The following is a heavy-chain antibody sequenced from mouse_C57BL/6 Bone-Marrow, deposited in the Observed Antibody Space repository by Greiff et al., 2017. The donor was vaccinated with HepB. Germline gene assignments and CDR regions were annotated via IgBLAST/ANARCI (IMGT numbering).Heavy chain of an antibody. D-gene: IGHD2-4*01. J-gene: IGHJ3*01. V-gene: IGHV14-1*01. CDR1: GFNIKDYY. CDR2: IDPEDGDT. CDR3: TSIYYDYEGAFAY. Sequence: EVQLQQSGAELVRPGASVKLSCTASGFNIKDYYMHWVKQRPEQGLEWIGRIDPEDGDTEYAPKFQGKATMTADTSSNTAYLQLSSLTSEDTAVYYCTSIYYDYEGAFAYWGQGTLVTVSA.